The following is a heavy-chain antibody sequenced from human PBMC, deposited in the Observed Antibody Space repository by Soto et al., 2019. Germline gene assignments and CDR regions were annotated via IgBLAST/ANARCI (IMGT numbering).Heavy chain of an antibody. CDR2: ISGSGGST. CDR1: GFTFSSYA. Sequence: GGSLRLSCAASGFTFSSYAMSWVRQAPGKGLEWVSAISGSGGSTYYADSVKGRFTISRDNSKNTLYLQMNSLRAEDTAVYYCAKDWYNWNYVEIMDVWGQGTTVTVSS. D-gene: IGHD1-7*01. CDR3: AKDWYNWNYVEIMDV. J-gene: IGHJ6*02. V-gene: IGHV3-23*01.